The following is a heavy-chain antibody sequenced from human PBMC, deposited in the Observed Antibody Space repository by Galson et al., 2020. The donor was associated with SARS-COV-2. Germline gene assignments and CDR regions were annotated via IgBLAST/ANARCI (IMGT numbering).Heavy chain of an antibody. V-gene: IGHV1-46*01. J-gene: IGHJ6*02. CDR3: ARSEGGIGRDYFYGMDV. CDR1: GYTFTNYY. CDR2: INPSGGST. D-gene: IGHD3-10*01. Sequence: ASVKVSCKASGYTFTNYYMHWVRQAPGQGLEWMGIINPSGGSTSYAQNFQGRVTMTRETSTSTVYMELSSLRSEDTAVYYCARSEGGIGRDYFYGMDVWGQGTTVTVSS.